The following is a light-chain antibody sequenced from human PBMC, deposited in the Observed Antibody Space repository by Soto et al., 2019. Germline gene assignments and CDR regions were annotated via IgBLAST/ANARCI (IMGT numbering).Light chain of an antibody. V-gene: IGKV1-39*01. Sequence: DIQMTQSPSSLSASVGDSVTITCRASQRISSYLNWYQQKPGKAPKPLIYAASTLQSGVPSRFSGSGSGRDFTLTISGLQPEDFATYYCHPTCGPPPLPFGGGNKVEIK. CDR3: HPTCGPPPLP. J-gene: IGKJ4*01. CDR1: QRISSY. CDR2: AAS.